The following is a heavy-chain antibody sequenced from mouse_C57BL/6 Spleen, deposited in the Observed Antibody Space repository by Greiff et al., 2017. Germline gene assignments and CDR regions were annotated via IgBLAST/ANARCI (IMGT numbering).Heavy chain of an antibody. CDR2: ISSGSSTI. Sequence: EVHLVESGGGLVKPGGSLKLSCAASGFTFSDYGMHWVRQAPEKGLEWVAYISSGSSTIYYADTVKGRFTISRDNAKNTLFLPMTSLRSEDTAMYYCARRYGSSYGFDVWGTGTTVTVSS. D-gene: IGHD1-1*01. J-gene: IGHJ1*03. CDR1: GFTFSDYG. V-gene: IGHV5-17*01. CDR3: ARRYGSSYGFDV.